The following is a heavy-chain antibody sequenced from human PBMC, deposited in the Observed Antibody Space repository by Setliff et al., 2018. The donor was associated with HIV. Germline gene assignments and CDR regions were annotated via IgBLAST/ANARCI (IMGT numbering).Heavy chain of an antibody. Sequence: PSETLSLTCTVSGGIISNDSFFWSWIRQPAGKGLEWIGHISATGSTNYNPSLKSRVTMSLDTSKNQFSLNLNSVTAADAAVYFCARAREGWKPFAFDYWGQGTLVTVSS. CDR1: GGIISNDSFF. D-gene: IGHD1-1*01. V-gene: IGHV4-61*09. CDR2: ISATGST. J-gene: IGHJ4*02. CDR3: ARAREGWKPFAFDY.